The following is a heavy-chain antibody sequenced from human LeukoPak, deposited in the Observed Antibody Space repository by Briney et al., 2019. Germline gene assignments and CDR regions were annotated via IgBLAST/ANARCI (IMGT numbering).Heavy chain of an antibody. CDR1: GGSISSYY. V-gene: IGHV4-59*01. CDR2: IYYSGST. D-gene: IGHD5-24*01. CDR3: ARADGYNSPPGY. J-gene: IGHJ4*02. Sequence: SETLSLTCTVSGGSISSYYWSWIRQPPGKGLEWIGYIYYSGSTNYNPSLKSRVTISVDTSKNQFSLKLGSVTAADTAVYYCARADGYNSPPGYWGQGTLVTVSS.